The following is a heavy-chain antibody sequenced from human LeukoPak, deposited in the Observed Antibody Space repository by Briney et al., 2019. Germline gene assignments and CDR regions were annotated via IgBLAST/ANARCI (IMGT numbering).Heavy chain of an antibody. CDR1: GFTFSSYA. CDR3: AKVPVWFREYWDY. V-gene: IGHV3-23*01. CDR2: ISGSGGST. Sequence: PAGGSLRLSCAASGFTFSSYAMSWVRQAPGKGLEWVSAISGSGGSTYYADSVKGRFTISRDNSKNTLYLQMNSLRAEDTAVYYCAKVPVWFREYWDYWGQGTLVTVSS. J-gene: IGHJ4*02. D-gene: IGHD3-10*01.